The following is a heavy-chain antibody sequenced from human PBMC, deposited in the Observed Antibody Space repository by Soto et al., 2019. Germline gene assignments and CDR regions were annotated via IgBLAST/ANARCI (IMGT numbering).Heavy chain of an antibody. CDR1: GFTFSTYA. V-gene: IGHV3-23*01. D-gene: IGHD2-2*01. J-gene: IGHJ4*02. CDR3: ATVGDGSCSRTSCLFHFDY. CDR2: ISGSADST. Sequence: EVQLLESGGSLVQPGGSLRLSCAASGFTFSTYAMSWVRQAPGKGLEWVSTISGSADSTFYADSVKGRFTISRDNSKNTLYLQMNSLRVEDTAVYYCATVGDGSCSRTSCLFHFDYWGQGTLATVSS.